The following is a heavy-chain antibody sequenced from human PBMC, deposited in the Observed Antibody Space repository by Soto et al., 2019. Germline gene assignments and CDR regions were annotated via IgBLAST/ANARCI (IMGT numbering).Heavy chain of an antibody. CDR3: IQSRCGGDCLQSYASYYYYGMDV. J-gene: IGHJ6*02. V-gene: IGHV2-5*02. Sequence: QITLKESGPTLVKPTQTLTLTCTFSAFSLSTGGVGVGWIRQPPGKALEWLALIYWDDDKRYSPPLSSRLTITKPTSKNQVVLTITNMHPVYTATYYCIQSRCGGDCLQSYASYYYYGMDVWGQGTTVTVSS. CDR2: IYWDDDK. D-gene: IGHD2-21*02. CDR1: AFSLSTGGVG.